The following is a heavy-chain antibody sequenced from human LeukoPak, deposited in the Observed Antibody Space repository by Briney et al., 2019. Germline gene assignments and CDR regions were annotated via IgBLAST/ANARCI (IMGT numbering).Heavy chain of an antibody. J-gene: IGHJ6*03. CDR3: ARGEGFGGYYYYMDV. D-gene: IGHD3-10*01. Sequence: GASVKVSCKASGYTFTGYYMHWVRQAPGQGLEWMGWINPNSGGTNYAQKFQGRVTMTRDTSISTAYMELSRLRSDDTAVYYCARGEGFGGYYYYMDVWGKGTTVTVSS. CDR2: INPNSGGT. CDR1: GYTFTGYY. V-gene: IGHV1-2*02.